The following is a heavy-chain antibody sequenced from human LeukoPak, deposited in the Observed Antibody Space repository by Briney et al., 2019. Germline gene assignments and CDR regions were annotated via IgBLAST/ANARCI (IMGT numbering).Heavy chain of an antibody. CDR3: ARAAIAAPTQYYHYMDV. CDR1: GFTFSSYG. Sequence: GGSLRLSCAASGFTFSSYGMHWVRQAPGKGLEWVAMISYDGSAKLYADSMKGRFTISRDNSKNTLYVQMNSLRAEDTAVFYCARAAIAAPTQYYHYMDVWGKGTTVTVSS. D-gene: IGHD6-13*01. J-gene: IGHJ6*03. V-gene: IGHV3-30*19. CDR2: ISYDGSAK.